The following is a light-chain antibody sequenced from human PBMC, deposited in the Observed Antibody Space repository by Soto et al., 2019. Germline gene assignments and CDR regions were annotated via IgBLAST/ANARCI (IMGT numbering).Light chain of an antibody. CDR2: EVA. J-gene: IGLJ3*02. CDR3: SSYTSTSTLK. V-gene: IGLV2-14*01. CDR1: SSDFGDFHS. Sequence: QSALTQPASVSGSPGQSITISCTGSSSDFGDFHSVSWYQQDPGQAPKLLIYEVANRPSGISNRFSGSKSGNTASLTISGLQAEDEGHYYCSSYTSTSTLKFGGGTKLTVL.